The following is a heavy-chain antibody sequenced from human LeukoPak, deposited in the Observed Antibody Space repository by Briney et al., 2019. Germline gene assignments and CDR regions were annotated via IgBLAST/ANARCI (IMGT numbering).Heavy chain of an antibody. CDR3: ASVLRYFDWLPYYFDY. CDR2: INHSGST. CDR1: GGSFSGYY. J-gene: IGHJ4*02. D-gene: IGHD3-9*01. V-gene: IGHV4-34*01. Sequence: PSETLSLTCAVYGGSFSGYYWSWIRQPPGKGLEWIGEINHSGSTNYNPSLKSRVTISVGTSKNQFSLKLSSVTAADTAVYYCASVLRYFDWLPYYFDYWGQGTLVTVSS.